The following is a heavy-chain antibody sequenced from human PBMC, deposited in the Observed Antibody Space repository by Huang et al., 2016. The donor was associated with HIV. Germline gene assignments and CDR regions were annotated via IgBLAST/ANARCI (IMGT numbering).Heavy chain of an antibody. CDR1: GDTFLRYD. CDR3: ARDREFSSGWGWAGYYLDY. V-gene: IGHV1-18*04. D-gene: IGHD6-19*01. CDR2: SRRDVGET. Sequence: QVRLVQSGAEVKKPGASLKVSCKADGDTFLRYDISWVRQAPGQGLEWVGRSRRDVGETRYAKRFQGRLTRTRDTSTSTAYMELRSLGADDTAVYYCARDREFSSGWGWAGYYLDYWGQGTPVLVSS. J-gene: IGHJ4*02.